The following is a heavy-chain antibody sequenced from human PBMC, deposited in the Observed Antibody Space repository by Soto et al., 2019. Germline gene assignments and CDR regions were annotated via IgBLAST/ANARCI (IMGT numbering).Heavy chain of an antibody. Sequence: ASVKVSCKASGGTFSSYAISWVRQAPGQGLEWMGGIIPIFGTANYAQKFQGRVTITADESTSTAYMELSSLRSEDTAVYYCASRAVTTLYGENYYYGMDVWGQGTTVTVSS. V-gene: IGHV1-69*13. CDR3: ASRAVTTLYGENYYYGMDV. CDR2: IIPIFGTA. CDR1: GGTFSSYA. J-gene: IGHJ6*02. D-gene: IGHD4-17*01.